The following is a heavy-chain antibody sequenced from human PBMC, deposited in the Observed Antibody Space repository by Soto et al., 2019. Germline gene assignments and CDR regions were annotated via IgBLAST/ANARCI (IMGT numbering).Heavy chain of an antibody. CDR1: GGTFSSYA. CDR2: IIPIFGTA. V-gene: IGHV1-69*12. CDR3: ARSGYYDSSGYPNWFDP. D-gene: IGHD3-22*01. Sequence: QVQLVQSGAEVKKPGSSVKVSCKASGGTFSSYAISWVRQAPGQGLEWMGGIIPIFGTANYAQKFQGRVTITADESTSTAYMELSSLRSEDTAGYYCARSGYYDSSGYPNWFDPWGQGTLVTVSS. J-gene: IGHJ5*02.